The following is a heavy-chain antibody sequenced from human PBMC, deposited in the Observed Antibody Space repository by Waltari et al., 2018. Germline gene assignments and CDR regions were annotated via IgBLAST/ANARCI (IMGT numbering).Heavy chain of an antibody. V-gene: IGHV3-21*01. CDR1: GFTFSSYS. CDR3: ARSDSTYGDYVGSDY. J-gene: IGHJ4*02. CDR2: ISSSSSYI. Sequence: EVQLVESGGGLVKPGGSRRLSCAASGFTFSSYSMNWVRQAPGKGLEWVSSISSSSSYIYYADSVKGRFTISRDNAKNSLYLQMNSLRAEDTAVYYCARSDSTYGDYVGSDYWGQGTLVIVSS. D-gene: IGHD4-17*01.